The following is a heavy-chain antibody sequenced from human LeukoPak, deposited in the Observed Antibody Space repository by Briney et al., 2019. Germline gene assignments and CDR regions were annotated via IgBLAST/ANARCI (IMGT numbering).Heavy chain of an antibody. Sequence: PGGSLRLSCAASGFTFSSYAMHWVRQAPGKGLEWVAVISYDGSNKYYADSVKGRFTISRDNSKNTLYLQMNGLRAEDTAVYYCARVARELMSGQPIDYWGQGTLVTVSS. J-gene: IGHJ4*02. D-gene: IGHD3-10*01. V-gene: IGHV3-30-3*01. CDR2: ISYDGSNK. CDR3: ARVARELMSGQPIDY. CDR1: GFTFSSYA.